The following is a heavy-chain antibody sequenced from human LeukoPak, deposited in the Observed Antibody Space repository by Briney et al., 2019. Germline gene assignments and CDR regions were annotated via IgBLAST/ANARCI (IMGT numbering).Heavy chain of an antibody. D-gene: IGHD3-9*01. CDR2: ISSSSSYI. Sequence: GGSLRLSCAASGFTFGRYSMNWVRQAPGKGLEWVSCISSSSSYIYYANTVKGRFTISRDNAKNSLYLQMNSLRAEDTAVYYCVRDYENLTGSKTRFHYCGQGTLVTVSS. CDR1: GFTFGRYS. J-gene: IGHJ4*02. V-gene: IGHV3-21*01. CDR3: VRDYENLTGSKTRFHY.